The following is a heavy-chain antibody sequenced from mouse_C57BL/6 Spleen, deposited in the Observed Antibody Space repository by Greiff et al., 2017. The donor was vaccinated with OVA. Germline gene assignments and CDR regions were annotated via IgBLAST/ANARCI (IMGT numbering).Heavy chain of an antibody. D-gene: IGHD2-2*01. J-gene: IGHJ2*01. V-gene: IGHV1-81*01. Sequence: QVQLKESGAELARPGASVKLSCKASGYTFTSYGISWVKQRTGQGLEWIGEIYPRSGNTYYNEKFKGKATLTADKSSSTAYMELRSLTSEDSAVYFCARFLYGYDEGFDYWGQGTTLTVSS. CDR1: GYTFTSYG. CDR3: ARFLYGYDEGFDY. CDR2: IYPRSGNT.